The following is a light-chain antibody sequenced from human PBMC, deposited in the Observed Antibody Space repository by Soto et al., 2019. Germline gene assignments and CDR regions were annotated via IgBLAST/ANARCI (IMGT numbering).Light chain of an antibody. CDR1: QSISSY. CDR2: AAS. J-gene: IGKJ4*01. Sequence: DIQMTQSPSSLSASVGDRVTITCRASQSISSYLNWYQQKPGKAPKLLIYAASSLQSGVPSRFSCSGSGTDFTLTISSLQPEDFATYYCQQSYSTLTFGGGTKVESK. V-gene: IGKV1-39*01. CDR3: QQSYSTLT.